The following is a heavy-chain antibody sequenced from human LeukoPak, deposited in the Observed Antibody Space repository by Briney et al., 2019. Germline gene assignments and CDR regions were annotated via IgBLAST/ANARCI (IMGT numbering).Heavy chain of an antibody. J-gene: IGHJ4*02. CDR1: RGSISSSIYY. V-gene: IGHV4-39*01. CDR3: ARHSSAEGYYFDY. Sequence: SETLSLTCTASRGSISSSIYYWGWIRQPPGKGLEWIATIHSSGSTYYNPSLKSRVTISADTSKNQFSLKLSSVTAADTAVYYCARHSSAEGYYFDYWGQGTLVTVSS. CDR2: IHSSGST. D-gene: IGHD6-19*01.